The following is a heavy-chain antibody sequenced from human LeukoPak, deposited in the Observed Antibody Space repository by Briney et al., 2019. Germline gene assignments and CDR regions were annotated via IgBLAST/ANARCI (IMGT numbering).Heavy chain of an antibody. D-gene: IGHD2-15*01. V-gene: IGHV4-59*01. CDR3: ARVMAATPNGNWFDP. J-gene: IGHJ5*02. Sequence: SETLSLTCTVSGGSISSYYWSSIRHPPGKGLEWIGYIYYSGSTNYNPSLKSRVTISVDTSKNQFSLKLSSVTAADTAGYHCARVMAATPNGNWFDPWGEGTLVTVSP. CDR1: GGSISSYY. CDR2: IYYSGST.